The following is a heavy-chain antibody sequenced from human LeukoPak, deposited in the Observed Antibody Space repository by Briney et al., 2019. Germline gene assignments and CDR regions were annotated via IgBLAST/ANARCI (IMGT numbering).Heavy chain of an antibody. Sequence: ASVKAPCKAFGYTFTGYHIHWGRQAPGQGGGGMGWINPNSGGTNYEQKFQGRVNMTRDTSTRTVYMELSSLRSEDPAVYYCARDPFLWYDSRDPPTGGDYWGQGTLVTVSS. CDR2: INPNSGGT. J-gene: IGHJ4*02. V-gene: IGHV1-2*02. CDR3: ARDPFLWYDSRDPPTGGDY. CDR1: GYTFTGYH. D-gene: IGHD3-22*01.